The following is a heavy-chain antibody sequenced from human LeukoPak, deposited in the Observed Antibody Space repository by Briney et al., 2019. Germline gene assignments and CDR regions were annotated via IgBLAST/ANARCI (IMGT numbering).Heavy chain of an antibody. D-gene: IGHD1-26*01. V-gene: IGHV1-2*06. CDR2: INPNNGAT. CDR1: EYIFTGYY. J-gene: IGHJ4*02. CDR3: TRESGSYHGNDY. Sequence: ASVKVSCKASEYIFTGYYMHWVRQAPGQGLEWMGRINPNNGATNYAQKFQGRVTITGDTSINTAYMVLSSLRSDDTAVYYCTRESGSYHGNDYWGQGTLVTVSS.